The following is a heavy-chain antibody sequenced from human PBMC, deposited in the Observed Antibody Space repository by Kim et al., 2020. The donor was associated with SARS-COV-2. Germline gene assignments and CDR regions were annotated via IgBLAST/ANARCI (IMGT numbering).Heavy chain of an antibody. Sequence: ASVKVSCKASGYTFTGYYMHWVRQAPGQGLEWMGWINPNSGGTNYAQKFQGRVTMTRDTSISTAYMELSRLRSDDTAVYYCARRARITMIVVVYYWFDPWGQGTMVTVSS. V-gene: IGHV1-2*02. CDR3: ARRARITMIVVVYYWFDP. CDR2: INPNSGGT. D-gene: IGHD3-22*01. CDR1: GYTFTGYY. J-gene: IGHJ5*02.